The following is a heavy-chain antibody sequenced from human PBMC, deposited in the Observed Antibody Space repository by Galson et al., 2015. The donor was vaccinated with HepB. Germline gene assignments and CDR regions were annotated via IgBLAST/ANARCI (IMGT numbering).Heavy chain of an antibody. D-gene: IGHD1-26*01. V-gene: IGHV1-3*01. CDR1: GYTFTSYG. CDR3: ARTMPGSYLAY. J-gene: IGHJ4*02. Sequence: SVKVSCKASGYTFTSYGISWVRQAPGQRLEWMGWINAGNGNTKYSQKFQGRVTITRDTSASTAYMELSSLRSEDTAVYYCARTMPGSYLAYWGQGTLVTVSS. CDR2: INAGNGNT.